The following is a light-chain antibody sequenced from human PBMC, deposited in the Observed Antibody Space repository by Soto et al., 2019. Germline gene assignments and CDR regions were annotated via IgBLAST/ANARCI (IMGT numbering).Light chain of an antibody. CDR1: SSNIGINT. V-gene: IGLV1-44*01. CDR3: TAWDDSLNGPV. J-gene: IGLJ2*01. Sequence: QPVLTQPPSASGTPGQRVTISCSGSSSNIGINTVNWYQQLPGTAPKLLIYSNNQRPSGVPDRFSGSKSGTSASLAINGLQSEDEADYYCTAWDDSLNGPVFGGGTKLTVL. CDR2: SNN.